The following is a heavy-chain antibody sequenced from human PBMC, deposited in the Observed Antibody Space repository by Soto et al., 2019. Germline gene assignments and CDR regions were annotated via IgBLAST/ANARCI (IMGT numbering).Heavy chain of an antibody. CDR3: ASRYHTYWEQQLVSL. J-gene: IGHJ4*02. CDR1: GGSISSSSYY. D-gene: IGHD6-13*01. CDR2: IYYSGST. V-gene: IGHV4-39*01. Sequence: SETLSLTCTVSGGSISSSSYYWGWIRQPPGKGLEWIGSIYYSGSTYYNPSLKSRVTISVDTSKNQFSLKLSTVTAADMAVYYCASRYHTYWEQQLVSLWGQGTLVTVSS.